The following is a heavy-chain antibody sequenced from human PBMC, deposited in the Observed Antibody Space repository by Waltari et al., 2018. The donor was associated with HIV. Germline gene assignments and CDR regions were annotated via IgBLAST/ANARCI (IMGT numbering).Heavy chain of an antibody. J-gene: IGHJ4*02. CDR3: ARALRGCTSCYGYHFDH. CDR2: IMPIVCTT. CDR1: GGTFSSYA. Sequence: QVQLVQSGAEVKKPGSSVKVSCKASGGTFSSYAISWVRQAPGQGLEWMGGIMPIVCTTNDARKFQGRVTITADGSTRTAYMELSSLRSEDTAVYYCARALRGCTSCYGYHFDHWGQGTLVTVSS. D-gene: IGHD2-2*01. V-gene: IGHV1-69*13.